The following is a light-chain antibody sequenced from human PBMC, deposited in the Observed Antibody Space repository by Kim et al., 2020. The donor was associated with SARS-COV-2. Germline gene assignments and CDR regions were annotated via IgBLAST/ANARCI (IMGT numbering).Light chain of an antibody. CDR1: NIGSKH. CDR2: RDS. CDR3: QVLDNNTWV. Sequence: SYELTQPLSVSVALGQTASITCGGDNIGSKHVHWYQQKAGQAPVLVISRDSSRPAEIPERFSGSNSGNTATLTVSRAQAGDEADSYCQVLDNNTWVFG. J-gene: IGLJ3*02. V-gene: IGLV3-9*01.